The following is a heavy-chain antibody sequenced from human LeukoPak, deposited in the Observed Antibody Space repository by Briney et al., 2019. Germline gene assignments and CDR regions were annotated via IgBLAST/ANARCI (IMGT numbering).Heavy chain of an antibody. D-gene: IGHD3-9*01. V-gene: IGHV1-3*01. J-gene: IGHJ4*02. Sequence: ASVKVSCKASGYTFTSYAMHWVRQAPGQRLEWMGWINAGNGNTKYSQEFQGRVTITRDTSASTAYMELRSLRSDDTAVYYCARDWDDILTGYYPSFGYWGQGTLVTVSS. CDR1: GYTFTSYA. CDR2: INAGNGNT. CDR3: ARDWDDILTGYYPSFGY.